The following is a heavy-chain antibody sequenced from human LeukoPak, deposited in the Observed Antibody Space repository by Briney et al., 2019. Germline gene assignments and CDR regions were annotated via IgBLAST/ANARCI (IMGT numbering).Heavy chain of an antibody. D-gene: IGHD3-3*01. CDR2: ISYDGSNK. J-gene: IGHJ6*02. V-gene: IGHV3-30*03. CDR3: ARGTDTKPFWSGYWVDV. Sequence: PGGSLRLSCAASGFTFSSYGMHWVRQAPGKGLEWVAVISYDGSNKYYADSVKGRFTFSRDNSKNTLYLQMNSLRAEDTAVYYCARGTDTKPFWSGYWVDVWGQGTTVTVSS. CDR1: GFTFSSYG.